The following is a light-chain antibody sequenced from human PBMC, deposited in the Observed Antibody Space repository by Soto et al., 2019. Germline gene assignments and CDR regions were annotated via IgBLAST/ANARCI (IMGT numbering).Light chain of an antibody. Sequence: EIVMTQSPATLSVSPGERATLSCRASESIRSSLAWYQQKPGQAPRLLIYGASSRATGIPARFSGSGSGTEFTLTISSLQSEDFAVYYCQQYIDWPPMYTFGQGTKLEIK. V-gene: IGKV3-15*01. J-gene: IGKJ2*01. CDR3: QQYIDWPPMYT. CDR2: GAS. CDR1: ESIRSS.